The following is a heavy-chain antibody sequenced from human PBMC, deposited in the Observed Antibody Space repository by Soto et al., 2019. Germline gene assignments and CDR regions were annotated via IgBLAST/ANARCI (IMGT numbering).Heavy chain of an antibody. Sequence: ASVKVSCKASGYTFTSYGISWVRQAPGQGLEWMGWISAYNGNTNYAQKLQGRVTMTTDTSTSTAYMELRSLRSDDTAVYYCARLEYYDSSGYYFDYWGQGTLVTVSS. CDR3: ARLEYYDSSGYYFDY. D-gene: IGHD3-22*01. J-gene: IGHJ4*02. CDR2: ISAYNGNT. V-gene: IGHV1-18*01. CDR1: GYTFTSYG.